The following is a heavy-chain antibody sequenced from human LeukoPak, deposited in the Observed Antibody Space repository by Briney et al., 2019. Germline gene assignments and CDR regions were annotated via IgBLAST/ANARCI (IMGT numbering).Heavy chain of an antibody. V-gene: IGHV3-7*01. D-gene: IGHD2-21*02. J-gene: IGHJ3*02. Sequence: GGSLRLSCEGSGFTFSNYWMGWVRQAPGKGLEGVANIKKDGSEKYYVDSVQGRFTISRDNAKNSLYLQMNSLTAEDTAVYYCARAHVTGVDAFDIWGQGTMVTVSS. CDR1: GFTFSNYW. CDR3: ARAHVTGVDAFDI. CDR2: IKKDGSEK.